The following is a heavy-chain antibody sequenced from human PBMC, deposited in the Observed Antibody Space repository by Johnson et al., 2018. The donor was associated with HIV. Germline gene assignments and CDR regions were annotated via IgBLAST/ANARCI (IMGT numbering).Heavy chain of an antibody. CDR2: ISKDGDNE. V-gene: IGHV3-30-3*01. D-gene: IGHD6-13*01. Sequence: QVQLVESGGGVVQPGGSLRLSCLASGFSISDSAIHWVRQAPGKGLESVAVISKDGDNEYYADSVKGRFTVSRDHSKNTLNLQMNSLRPEDTGVYYCTTDWYSGSWYGALDAFDIWGQGTMVTVSS. CDR3: TTDWYSGSWYGALDAFDI. CDR1: GFSISDSA. J-gene: IGHJ3*02.